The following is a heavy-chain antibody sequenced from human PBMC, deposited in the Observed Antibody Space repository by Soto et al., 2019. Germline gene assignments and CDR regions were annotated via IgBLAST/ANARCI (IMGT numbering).Heavy chain of an antibody. CDR2: VYATGTS. D-gene: IGHD4-17*01. CDR3: VRDGSKTLRDCFDP. V-gene: IGHV4-4*07. Sequence: PSETLSLTCSVSGGSMSKFYWSWIRKTAGKGLEWMGRVYATGTSDYNPSLRSRIAMSVDISKKTFSLRLRSVTAADTGVYYCVRDGSKTLRDCFDPWGQGRLGTSPQ. J-gene: IGHJ5*02. CDR1: GGSMSKFY.